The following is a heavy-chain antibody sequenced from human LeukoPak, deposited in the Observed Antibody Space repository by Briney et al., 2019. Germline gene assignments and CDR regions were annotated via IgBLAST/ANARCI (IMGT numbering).Heavy chain of an antibody. Sequence: GGSLRLSCTASGFTFGDYAMSWIRQAPGKGLEWVGFIRSKAYGGTTEYAASVKGRFTISRDDSKSIAYLQMNSLKTEDTAVYYCTRDRVDIVATTIYYYYMDVWGKGTTVTVSS. V-gene: IGHV3-49*03. D-gene: IGHD5-12*01. CDR3: TRDRVDIVATTIYYYYMDV. J-gene: IGHJ6*03. CDR1: GFTFGDYA. CDR2: IRSKAYGGTT.